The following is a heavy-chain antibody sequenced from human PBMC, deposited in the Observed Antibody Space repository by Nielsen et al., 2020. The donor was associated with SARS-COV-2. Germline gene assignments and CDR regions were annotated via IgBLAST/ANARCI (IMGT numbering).Heavy chain of an antibody. CDR2: ISGSGSDT. Sequence: GESLKISCAASGFTFSNDAMSWVRQAQGKGLEWVSFISGSGSDTYYADSVKGRSTISRDNSKITSYLQMRSLGAEDTAVYYCAKEKRGLFLGLYDLWGQGTLVTVSS. CDR3: AKEKRGLFLGLYDL. D-gene: IGHD3/OR15-3a*01. V-gene: IGHV3-23*01. J-gene: IGHJ5*02. CDR1: GFTFSNDA.